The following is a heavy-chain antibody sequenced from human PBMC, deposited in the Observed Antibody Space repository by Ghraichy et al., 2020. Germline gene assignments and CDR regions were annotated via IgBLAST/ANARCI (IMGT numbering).Heavy chain of an antibody. CDR1: GGSISSSSYY. CDR2: IYYSGST. V-gene: IGHV4-39*01. Sequence: SETLSLTCTVSGGSISSSSYYWGWISQPPGKGLEWIGSIYYSGSTYYNPSLKSRVTISVDTSKNQISLKLSSVTAADTAVYYCARRGPDFGVVRYWGQGTLVTVSS. J-gene: IGHJ4*02. D-gene: IGHD3-3*01. CDR3: ARRGPDFGVVRY.